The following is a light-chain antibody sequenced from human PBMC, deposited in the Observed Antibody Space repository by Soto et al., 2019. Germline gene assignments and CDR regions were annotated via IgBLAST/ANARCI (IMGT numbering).Light chain of an antibody. CDR2: EVS. CDR3: NSYTSSSTWV. J-gene: IGLJ3*02. Sequence: QSALTQAASVSGSPGQSITISCTGTSSDVGGYNYVSWYQQHPGKAPKLMIYEVSNRPSGVSNRFSGSKSGNTASLTISGLQAEDEADYYCNSYTSSSTWVFGGGTKLTVL. V-gene: IGLV2-14*01. CDR1: SSDVGGYNY.